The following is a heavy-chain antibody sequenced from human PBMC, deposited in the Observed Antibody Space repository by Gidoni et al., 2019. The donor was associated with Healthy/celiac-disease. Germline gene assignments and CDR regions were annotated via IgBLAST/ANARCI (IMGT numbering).Heavy chain of an antibody. CDR3: ALLWFGESQTQGGYYFYGMDV. V-gene: IGHV3-48*01. CDR2: ISSSSSTI. D-gene: IGHD3-10*01. J-gene: IGHJ6*02. Sequence: GLEWVSYISSSSSTIYYADSVKGRFTISRDNAKNSLYLQMNSLRAEDKAVYYCALLWFGESQTQGGYYFYGMDVWGQGTTVTVSS.